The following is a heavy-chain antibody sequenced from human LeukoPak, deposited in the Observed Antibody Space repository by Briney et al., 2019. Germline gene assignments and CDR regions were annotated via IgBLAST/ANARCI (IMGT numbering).Heavy chain of an antibody. CDR3: ARLGVACSSTSCYKRYYYYYYMDV. J-gene: IGHJ6*03. V-gene: IGHV4-34*01. CDR2: INHSGST. D-gene: IGHD2-2*02. Sequence: GSLRLSCTTSGFTFSNYAMSWVRQAPGKGLEWIGEINHSGSTNYNPSLKSRVTISVDTSKNQFSLKLSSVTAADTAVYYCARLGVACSSTSCYKRYYYYYYMDVWGKGTTVTVSS. CDR1: GFTFSNYA.